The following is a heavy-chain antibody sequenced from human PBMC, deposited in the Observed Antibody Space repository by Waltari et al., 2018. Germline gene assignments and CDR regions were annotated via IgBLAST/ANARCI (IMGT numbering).Heavy chain of an antibody. CDR2: IYHSRCT. J-gene: IGHJ6*02. D-gene: IGHD2-15*01. V-gene: IGHV4-38-2*01. CDR1: GYSISSGYY. Sequence: QVQLQESGPGLVKPSETLSLTCAVSGYSISSGYYWGWIRQPPGKGLEWIGSIYHSRCTSYNPSLKRLVTISVDASQNQCSLKLTSVTAADTAVYYCARHVGGWSNYCYDGMDVWGQGTTVTVSS. CDR3: ARHVGGWSNYCYDGMDV.